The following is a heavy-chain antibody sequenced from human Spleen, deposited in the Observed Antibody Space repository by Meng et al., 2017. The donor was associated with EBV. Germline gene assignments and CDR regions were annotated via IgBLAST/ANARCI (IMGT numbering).Heavy chain of an antibody. J-gene: IGHJ5*02. V-gene: IGHV4-30-2*01. D-gene: IGHD1-14*01. CDR1: GDSITSGGYS. Sequence: QGQLQAHGSGLVRPSQTLSLTCTVSGDSITSGGYSWTWIRQTPGKGLEWIGNIYHSGTTYYNPSLKSRVTLSVDTSANQFSLKLTSLTAADTAVYYCARDQPGWFDPWGQGTLVTVSS. CDR2: IYHSGTT. CDR3: ARDQPGWFDP.